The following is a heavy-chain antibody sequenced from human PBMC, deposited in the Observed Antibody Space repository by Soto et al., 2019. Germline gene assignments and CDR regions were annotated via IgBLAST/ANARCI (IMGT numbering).Heavy chain of an antibody. CDR2: TRNKANSYTT. Sequence: GGSLRLSCAASGFTFSDHYMDWVRQAPGKGLEWVGRTRNKANSYTTEYAASVKGRFTISRDNSKNTVYLQMNSLRAEDTAVNYCAKDGGYYSSSGPFFWGQGTLVTVSS. CDR1: GFTFSDHY. J-gene: IGHJ4*02. CDR3: AKDGGYYSSSGPFF. V-gene: IGHV3-72*01. D-gene: IGHD6-13*01.